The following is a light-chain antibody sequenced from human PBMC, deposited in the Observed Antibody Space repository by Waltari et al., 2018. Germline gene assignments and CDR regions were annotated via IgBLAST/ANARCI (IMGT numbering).Light chain of an antibody. CDR1: SSDVGTYNF. CDR2: EAS. Sequence: QSALTQPASVSGSPGQSITISCTGSSSDVGTYNFVPLYPEHPGKAPKLLIYEASKRPSGVSTRFSGSKSGNTASLTISGLQAEDEDDYYCCSYAGRSTLIFGTGTKVTVL. CDR3: CSYAGRSTLI. V-gene: IGLV2-23*01. J-gene: IGLJ1*01.